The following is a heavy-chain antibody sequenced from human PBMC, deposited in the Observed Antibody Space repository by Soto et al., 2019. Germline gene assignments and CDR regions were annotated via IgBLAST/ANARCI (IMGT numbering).Heavy chain of an antibody. CDR1: GGSVSSGDYF. D-gene: IGHD3-10*01. CDR2: IYYSGST. CDR3: ARSPNYYYYGFDV. V-gene: IGHV4-61*08. J-gene: IGHJ6*02. Sequence: SETLSLTCTVSGGSVSSGDYFWSWLRQSPGKRLEWIAYIYYSGSTNYNPSLKSRATISVDASKSQVSLTLTSMTAADAALYYCARSPNYYYYGFDVWGQGTAVTVSS.